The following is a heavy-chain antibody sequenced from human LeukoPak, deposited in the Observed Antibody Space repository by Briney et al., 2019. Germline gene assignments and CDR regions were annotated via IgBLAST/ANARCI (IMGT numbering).Heavy chain of an antibody. CDR3: ARGDYYGSGRRYNWFDP. Sequence: PSETLSLTCAVYGGSFSGYYWSWTRQPPGKGLEWIGEINHSGSTNYNPSLKSRVTISVDTSKNQFSLKLSSVTAADTAVYYCARGDYYGSGRRYNWFDPWGQGTLVTVSS. J-gene: IGHJ5*02. D-gene: IGHD3-10*01. V-gene: IGHV4-34*01. CDR1: GGSFSGYY. CDR2: INHSGST.